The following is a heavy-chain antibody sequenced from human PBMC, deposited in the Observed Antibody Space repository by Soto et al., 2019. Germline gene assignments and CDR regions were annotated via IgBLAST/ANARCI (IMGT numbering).Heavy chain of an antibody. CDR2: IWYDGSNK. V-gene: IGHV3-33*01. J-gene: IGHJ4*02. Sequence: GGSLRLSCAASGFTFSSYGMHWVRQAPGKGLEWVAVIWYDGSNKYYADSVKGRFTISRDNSKNTLYLQMNSLRAEDTAVYYCARDALRGYDYYFDYWGQGTLVTVSS. CDR1: GFTFSSYG. CDR3: ARDALRGYDYYFDY. D-gene: IGHD5-12*01.